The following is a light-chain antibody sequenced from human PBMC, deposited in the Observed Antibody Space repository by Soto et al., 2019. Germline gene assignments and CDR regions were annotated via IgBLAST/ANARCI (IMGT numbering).Light chain of an antibody. CDR2: VYGDGRH. CDR1: SGHSNYA. CDR3: QTWDTGPWV. V-gene: IGLV4-69*01. Sequence: QSVLTQSPSASASLGASVKLTCTLSSGHSNYAIAWHQQEPDKGPRYLMKVYGDGRHSKGDGTPDRFSGSSSGAERYLTISSLQSEDEADYYCQTWDTGPWVFGGGTKLTVL. J-gene: IGLJ3*02.